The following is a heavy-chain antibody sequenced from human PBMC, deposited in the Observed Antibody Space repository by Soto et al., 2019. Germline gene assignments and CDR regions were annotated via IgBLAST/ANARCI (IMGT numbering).Heavy chain of an antibody. CDR3: AREGPKVLEWYNWFDP. CDR1: GYTFTSYS. J-gene: IGHJ5*02. CDR2: INAVNGNT. D-gene: IGHD3-3*01. V-gene: IGHV1-3*01. Sequence: GAAVQVSCQASGYTFTSYSMHWLRQAPGQRLEWMGWINAVNGNTKYSQKFQGRVTITRDTSASTAYMELSSLRSEDTAVYYCAREGPKVLEWYNWFDPWGQGTLVTVS.